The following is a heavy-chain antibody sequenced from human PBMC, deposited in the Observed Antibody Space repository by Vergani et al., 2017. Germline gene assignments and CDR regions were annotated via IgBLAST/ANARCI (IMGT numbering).Heavy chain of an antibody. CDR3: AKGHEPYSSGSAQPD. V-gene: IGHV3-23*01. CDR2: ISGSGGST. Sequence: EVQLLESGGGLVQPGGSLRLSCAASGFTFSSYAMSWVRQAPGKGLEWVSAISGSGGSTYYADSVKGRFTISRDNSKNTLYLQMNSLRAEDTAVSYCAKGHEPYSSGSAQPDWGQGTLVTVSS. CDR1: GFTFSSYA. J-gene: IGHJ4*02. D-gene: IGHD6-19*01.